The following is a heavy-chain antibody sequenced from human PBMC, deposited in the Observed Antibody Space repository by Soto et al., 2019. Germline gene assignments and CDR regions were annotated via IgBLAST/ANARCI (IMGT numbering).Heavy chain of an antibody. V-gene: IGHV3-72*01. CDR2: SRDKAQGYST. J-gene: IGHJ4*02. CDR1: GFTLSDHY. Sequence: LRLSCAGSGFTLSDHYIDWVRQAPGKGLEWVGRSRDKAQGYSTAYAASVKGRFTTSRDESKNSVYLQMNSLRAEDAAVYYCARDPGIRRYWGQGTLVTVSS. D-gene: IGHD2-21*01. CDR3: ARDPGIRRY.